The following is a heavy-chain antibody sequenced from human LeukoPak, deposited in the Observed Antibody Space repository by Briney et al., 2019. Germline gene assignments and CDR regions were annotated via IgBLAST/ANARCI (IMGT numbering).Heavy chain of an antibody. CDR1: GYSISSGYY. J-gene: IGHJ5*02. D-gene: IGHD1-1*01. CDR2: IYHSGST. V-gene: IGHV4-38-2*02. Sequence: SETLSLTCTVSGYSISSGYYWGWIRQPPGKGPEWIGSIYHSGSTYYNPSLKSRVTISVDTSKNQFSLKLSSVTAADTAVYYCARGLLERRTNWFDPWGQGTLVTVSS. CDR3: ARGLLERRTNWFDP.